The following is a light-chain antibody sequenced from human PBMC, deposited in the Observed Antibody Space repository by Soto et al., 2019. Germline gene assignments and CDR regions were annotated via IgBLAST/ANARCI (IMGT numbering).Light chain of an antibody. Sequence: QPVLPQPPSASGTPGQRVTISCSGSSSNIGGNTVSWYQQFPGTAPKLLIYTNNQRPSGVPDRFSGSKSDTSASLAISALQSEDEAHYYCAAWDDSLNGHVFGTGTKLTVL. V-gene: IGLV1-44*01. CDR3: AAWDDSLNGHV. CDR1: SSNIGGNT. J-gene: IGLJ1*01. CDR2: TNN.